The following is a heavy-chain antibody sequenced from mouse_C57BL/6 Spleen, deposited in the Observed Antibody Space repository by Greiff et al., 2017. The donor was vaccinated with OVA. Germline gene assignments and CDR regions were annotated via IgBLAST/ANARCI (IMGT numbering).Heavy chain of an antibody. CDR3: ARWDYGSSYEDY. D-gene: IGHD1-1*01. CDR2: IYPRSGNT. V-gene: IGHV1-81*01. CDR1: GYTFTSYG. Sequence: QVQLQQSGAELARPGASVKLSCKASGYTFTSYGISWVKQRTGQGLEWIGEIYPRSGNTYYNVKFKGKATLTADKSSSTAYMELRSLTSEDSAVYFCARWDYGSSYEDYWGQGTTLTVSS. J-gene: IGHJ2*01.